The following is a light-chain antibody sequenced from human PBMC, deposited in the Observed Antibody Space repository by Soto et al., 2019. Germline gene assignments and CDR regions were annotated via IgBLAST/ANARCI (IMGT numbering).Light chain of an antibody. CDR1: QTINSN. V-gene: IGKV3-15*01. CDR2: GAS. CDR3: QQYNNWPQT. Sequence: EIVITQSPATLSVSPGERATLSCRANQTINSNLAWYQQKPGQAPRLLIYGASTRATGIPARFSGSGSGTEFTLTISSLQSEDFAVYYCQQYNNWPQTFGQGTKVDIK. J-gene: IGKJ1*01.